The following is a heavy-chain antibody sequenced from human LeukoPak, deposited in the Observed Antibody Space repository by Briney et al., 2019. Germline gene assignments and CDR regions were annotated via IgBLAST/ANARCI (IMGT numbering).Heavy chain of an antibody. V-gene: IGHV5-51*01. CDR3: AMCGGDCYPSYYFDY. CDR1: GYSFTSYW. CDR2: IYPGDSDT. Sequence: PGESLKISCKGSGYSFTSYWIAWVRQMPGKGLDWMGIIYPGDSDTRYSPSFQGQVTISADKSISTAYLQWSSLKASDTAMYYCAMCGGDCYPSYYFDYWGQGTLVTVSS. J-gene: IGHJ4*02. D-gene: IGHD2-21*02.